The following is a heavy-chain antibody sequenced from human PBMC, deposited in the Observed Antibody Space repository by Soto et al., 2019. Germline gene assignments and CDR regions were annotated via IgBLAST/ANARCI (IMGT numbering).Heavy chain of an antibody. D-gene: IGHD3-10*01. CDR1: GASISSYY. CDR3: SRLLVVPGVQPLFYMDV. CDR2: LYYSGST. J-gene: IGHJ6*03. Sequence: SETLSLTCTVSGASISSYYWSWIRRPPGKGLEWIGYLYYSGSTNYNPSLKSRVTISLDASKNQFSLKLTSVTAADTAGYYCSRLLVVPGVQPLFYMDVWGKGTKVTVSS. V-gene: IGHV4-59*12.